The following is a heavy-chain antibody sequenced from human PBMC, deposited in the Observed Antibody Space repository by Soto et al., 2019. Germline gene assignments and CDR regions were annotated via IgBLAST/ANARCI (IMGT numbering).Heavy chain of an antibody. Sequence: QVQLVQSGAEVKKPGASVKVSCKASGYTFTSYGISWVRQAPGQGLEWMGWISAYNRNTNYAQKLQGRVTMTQDTTTRTDKMELRSLRSDDTAVYYGARDEFGAPGIYWGQGTLVTVSS. CDR1: GYTFTSYG. V-gene: IGHV1-18*01. CDR3: ARDEFGAPGIY. J-gene: IGHJ4*02. CDR2: ISAYNRNT. D-gene: IGHD3-10*01.